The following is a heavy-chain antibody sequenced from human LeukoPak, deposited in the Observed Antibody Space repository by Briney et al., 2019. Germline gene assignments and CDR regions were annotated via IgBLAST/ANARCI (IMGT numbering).Heavy chain of an antibody. Sequence: GGSLRLSCAASGFTFSSYAMSWVRQAPGKGLEWVSAISGSGGSTYYADSVKGRFTISRDNSKNTLYLQMNSLRAEDTAVYYCAREGEMATITDYYYGMDVWGQGTTVTVSS. CDR1: GFTFSSYA. CDR2: ISGSGGST. J-gene: IGHJ6*02. V-gene: IGHV3-23*01. D-gene: IGHD5-24*01. CDR3: AREGEMATITDYYYGMDV.